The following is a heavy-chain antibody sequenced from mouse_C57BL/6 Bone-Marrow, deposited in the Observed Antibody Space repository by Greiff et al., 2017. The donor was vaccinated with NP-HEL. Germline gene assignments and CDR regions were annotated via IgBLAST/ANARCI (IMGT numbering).Heavy chain of an antibody. Sequence: QVQLQQPGAELVKPGASVKISCKASGYAVSSYWMNWVKQRPGKGLEWIGQLYLGDGDTNYNGKFKGKATLTADKSSSTAYMQLSSLTCEDAAVDFCARDKDYETDYWGQGTTLTVSS. V-gene: IGHV1-80*01. CDR2: LYLGDGDT. CDR3: ARDKDYETDY. CDR1: GYAVSSYW. D-gene: IGHD2-4*01. J-gene: IGHJ2*01.